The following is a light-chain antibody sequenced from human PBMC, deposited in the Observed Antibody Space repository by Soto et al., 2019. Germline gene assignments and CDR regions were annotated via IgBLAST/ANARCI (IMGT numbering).Light chain of an antibody. Sequence: QSVLTQPRSVSGSPVQSVTISCTGTSSDVGRFEYVSWYQQHPGEAPKVVVYDITKRPSGVPDRFSGSKSGNTASLTISGLQAEDEADYYCCSYAGIYSYVFGTGTKVTVL. CDR3: CSYAGIYSYV. CDR1: SSDVGRFEY. CDR2: DIT. V-gene: IGLV2-11*01. J-gene: IGLJ1*01.